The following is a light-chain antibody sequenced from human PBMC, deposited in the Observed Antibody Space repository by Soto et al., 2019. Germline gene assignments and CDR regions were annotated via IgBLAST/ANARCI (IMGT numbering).Light chain of an antibody. CDR3: QQYGSSPPVT. V-gene: IGKV3-20*01. Sequence: VLTQSPGTLSLSPGERASLSCRASHAISSNHLAWYQQKPNEAPRLLIYGTSTRATGIPDRFSGGGSGTDFSLTISRLEPEDFAVYYCQQYGSSPPVTFGQGTRLEI. CDR1: HAISSNH. J-gene: IGKJ5*01. CDR2: GTS.